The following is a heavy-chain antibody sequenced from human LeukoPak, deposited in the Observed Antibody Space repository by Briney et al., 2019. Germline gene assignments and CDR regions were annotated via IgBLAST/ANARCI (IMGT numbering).Heavy chain of an antibody. CDR2: INPNSGGT. J-gene: IGHJ3*02. CDR1: GYTFTGYY. D-gene: IGHD3-22*01. Sequence: ASVKVSCKASGYTFTGYYMHWVRQAPGQGLEWMGWINPNSGGTNYAQKFQGRVTMTRDTSISTAYMELSRLRSDDTAVYYCARDFGLNGGYDSVTHAFDIWGQGTMVTVSS. CDR3: ARDFGLNGGYDSVTHAFDI. V-gene: IGHV1-2*02.